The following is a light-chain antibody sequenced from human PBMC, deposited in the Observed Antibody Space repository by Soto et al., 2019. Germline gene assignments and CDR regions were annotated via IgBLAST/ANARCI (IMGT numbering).Light chain of an antibody. CDR3: CSSGGSPKYV. V-gene: IGLV2-23*02. J-gene: IGLJ1*01. CDR2: DVN. Sequence: QSALTQPASVSGSPVQSITISFTGTSSNVGSYKLVSWYQQDPGKAPKLMIFDVNKRPSGVSNRFSGSKSGNTASLTISGLKVEDEADYYCCSSGGSPKYVFGTGTKVTVL. CDR1: SSNVGSYKL.